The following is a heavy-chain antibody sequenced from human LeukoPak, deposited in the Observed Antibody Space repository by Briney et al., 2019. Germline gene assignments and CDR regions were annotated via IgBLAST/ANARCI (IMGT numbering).Heavy chain of an antibody. D-gene: IGHD3-10*01. CDR1: GYTLTELS. CDR3: ATIRVYGSGSYLPDYYFDY. V-gene: IGHV1-24*01. J-gene: IGHJ4*02. CDR2: FDPEDGET. Sequence: ASVKLSRKVSGYTLTELSMHWVRQAPGKGHEWMGGFDPEDGETIYAQKFQGRVTMTEDTSTDTAYMELSSLRSEDTAVYYCATIRVYGSGSYLPDYYFDYWGQGTLVTVSS.